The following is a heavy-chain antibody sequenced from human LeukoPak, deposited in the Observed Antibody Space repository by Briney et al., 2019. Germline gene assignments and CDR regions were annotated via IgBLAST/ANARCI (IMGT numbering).Heavy chain of an antibody. V-gene: IGHV3-7*03. CDR2: IKQDGSEK. Sequence: GGPLRLSCAASGFTFSSYWMSWVRQAPGKGLEWVANIKQDGSEKYYVDSVKGRFTIPRDNAKNSLYLQMNSLRAEDTAVYYCARQTSMVRRFDYWGQGTLVTVSS. D-gene: IGHD3-10*01. CDR3: ARQTSMVRRFDY. CDR1: GFTFSSYW. J-gene: IGHJ4*02.